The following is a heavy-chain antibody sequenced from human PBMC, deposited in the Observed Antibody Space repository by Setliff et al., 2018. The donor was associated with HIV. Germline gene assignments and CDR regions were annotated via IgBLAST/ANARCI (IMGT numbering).Heavy chain of an antibody. V-gene: IGHV3-48*04. Sequence: PGGSLRLSCAASGFKFSSYTINWVRQTPGKGLEWISYITNTGRTTHYVDSVKGRFTLTRDTAKNSLFLQMDGLRAEDTALYYCAREKSGHYFSFEHWGQGTLVTVSS. CDR3: AREKSGHYFSFEH. J-gene: IGHJ4*02. CDR1: GFKFSSYT. CDR2: ITNTGRTT. D-gene: IGHD3-22*01.